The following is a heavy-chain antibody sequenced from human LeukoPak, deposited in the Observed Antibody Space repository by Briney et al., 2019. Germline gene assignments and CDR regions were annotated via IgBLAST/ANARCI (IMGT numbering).Heavy chain of an antibody. J-gene: IGHJ6*02. V-gene: IGHV4-31*03. Sequence: SETLSLTCTVSGGSISSGGYYWSWIRQHPGKGLEWIGYIYYSGSTYYNPSLKGRVTISVDTSKNQFSLKLSSVTAADTAVYYCARAPLVVRGVIGGMDVWGQGTTVTVSS. D-gene: IGHD3-10*01. CDR1: GGSISSGGYY. CDR3: ARAPLVVRGVIGGMDV. CDR2: IYYSGST.